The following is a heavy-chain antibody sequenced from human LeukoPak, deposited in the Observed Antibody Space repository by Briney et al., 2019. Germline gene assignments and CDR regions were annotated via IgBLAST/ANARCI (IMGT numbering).Heavy chain of an antibody. V-gene: IGHV3-53*01. Sequence: GGSLRLSCAASGFTVSTNYVRWVRQAPGEGLGWVSVIYGGGSTYYDDSVKGRFTIPRDNAKNSLHLQMNSLRAEDTAVYYGARSSRELGGYAPWELMPPFDYWGQGTLVTFSS. D-gene: IGHD1-7*01. J-gene: IGHJ4*02. CDR2: IYGGGST. CDR1: GFTVSTNY. CDR3: ARSSRELGGYAPWELMPPFDY.